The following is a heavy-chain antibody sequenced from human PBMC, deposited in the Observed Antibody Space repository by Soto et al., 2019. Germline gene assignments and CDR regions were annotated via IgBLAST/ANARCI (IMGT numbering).Heavy chain of an antibody. D-gene: IGHD3-9*01. V-gene: IGHV4-59*08. J-gene: IGHJ6*03. Sequence: PSETLSLTCTVSGGSISNFYWSWIRQPPGKGLEWIGYVYYTGSTSYNPSLKRRVTFSADSSRGQFSLRLNSVTAADTAVYYCARTVLGPDLLAESFVDYYFYMDVWGQGTTVTVS. CDR3: ARTVLGPDLLAESFVDYYFYMDV. CDR2: VYYTGST. CDR1: GGSISNFY.